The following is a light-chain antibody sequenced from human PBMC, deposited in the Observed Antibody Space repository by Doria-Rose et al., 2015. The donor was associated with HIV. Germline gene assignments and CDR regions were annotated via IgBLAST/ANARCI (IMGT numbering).Light chain of an antibody. CDR3: QKYDGAPWT. CDR1: QGISNS. CDR2: AAS. Sequence: TQSPSSLSASVGDRVTITCRASQGISNSLAWYQQKPGKVPKLLICAASTLRSGVPSRFSGSGSGTDFTLAISSLQPEDVATYYCQKYDGAPWTFGQGTKVEI. J-gene: IGKJ1*01. V-gene: IGKV1-27*01.